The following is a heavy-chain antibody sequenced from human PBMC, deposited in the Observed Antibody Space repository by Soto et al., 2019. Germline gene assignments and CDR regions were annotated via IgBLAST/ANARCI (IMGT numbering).Heavy chain of an antibody. CDR3: ARGVWGSYRGDAFDI. CDR1: GYTFTGYY. CDR2: INPNSGGT. D-gene: IGHD3-16*02. J-gene: IGHJ3*02. V-gene: IGHV1-2*02. Sequence: ASVKVSCKASGYTFTGYYMHWVRQAPGQGLEWMGWINPNSGGTNYAQKFQGRVTMTTDTSTSTAYMELRSLRSDDTAVYYCARGVWGSYRGDAFDIWGQGTMVTVSS.